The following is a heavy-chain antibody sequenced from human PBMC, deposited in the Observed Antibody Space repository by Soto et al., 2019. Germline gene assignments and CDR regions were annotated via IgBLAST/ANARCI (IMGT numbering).Heavy chain of an antibody. Sequence: QVQLQESGPGLVKPSQTLSLTCTVSGGPISSGDYYWSWIRQHPGKGLEWIGYIYYSGSTHYSSSLKSRVTMSIDTSKNQFPLKLTSVTAADTAVYYCARLSSLDSSGYYLYYWGQGTLVTVSS. V-gene: IGHV4-31*03. J-gene: IGHJ4*02. CDR2: IYYSGST. D-gene: IGHD3-22*01. CDR1: GGPISSGDYY. CDR3: ARLSSLDSSGYYLYY.